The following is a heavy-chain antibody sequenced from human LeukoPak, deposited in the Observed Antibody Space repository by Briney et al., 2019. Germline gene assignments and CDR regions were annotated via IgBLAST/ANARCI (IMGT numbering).Heavy chain of an antibody. D-gene: IGHD3-3*01. Sequence: KPSETLSLTCTVSAGSISSSNYYWGWIRQPPWKGLEWIGSIYYSGSTYYNPSLKSRVTISVDTSKNQFSLKLSSLAAADTAVYYCARPSAWSGYSPFDYWGQGTLVTVSS. CDR3: ARPSAWSGYSPFDY. CDR2: IYYSGST. V-gene: IGHV4-39*01. CDR1: AGSISSSNYY. J-gene: IGHJ4*02.